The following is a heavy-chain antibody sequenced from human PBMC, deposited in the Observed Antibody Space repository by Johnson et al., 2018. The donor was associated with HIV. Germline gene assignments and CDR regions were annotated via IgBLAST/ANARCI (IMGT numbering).Heavy chain of an antibody. V-gene: IGHV3-30*14. CDR3: ARPDGAVASDFNAFDI. CDR1: GFTFSSYA. CDR2: ISYDGSNK. J-gene: IGHJ3*02. Sequence: QEQLVESGGGLVQPGGSLRLSCAASGFTFSSYAMHWVRQAPGKGLDWVAVISYDGSNKYYADSVKGRFTISRDNSKNTLYLQMNSLRAEDTAVYYCARPDGAVASDFNAFDIWGQGTMVTVSS. D-gene: IGHD6-19*01.